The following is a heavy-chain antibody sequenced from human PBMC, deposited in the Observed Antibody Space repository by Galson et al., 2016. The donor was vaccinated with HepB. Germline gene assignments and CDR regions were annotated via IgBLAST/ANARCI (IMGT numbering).Heavy chain of an antibody. CDR1: SDSFTGSSYY. CDR2: ISYSGNT. D-gene: IGHD3-10*01. J-gene: IGHJ4*02. V-gene: IGHV4-39*02. CDR3: ARTFVDIYGRRYFDY. Sequence: ETLSLTCTVSSDSFTGSSYYWAWIRQPPGKGLEWIGSISYSGNTYYNPSLKSRVTMSVDTSRQHFSLKLISVTAADTAVFYCARTFVDIYGRRYFDYWGQGTLVSVS.